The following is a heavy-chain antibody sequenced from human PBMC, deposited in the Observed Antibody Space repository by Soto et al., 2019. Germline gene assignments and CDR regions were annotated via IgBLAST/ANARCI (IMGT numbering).Heavy chain of an antibody. CDR2: MNPNSGET. V-gene: IGHV1-8*01. J-gene: IGHJ5*02. CDR1: GYTFTDYD. D-gene: IGHD2-15*01. CDR3: ARVAVAARPRWYNWFDP. Sequence: QEQLVQSGAEVKKPGASVKVSCKTSGYTFTDYDINWVRQATGQGLEWIGWMNPNSGETGYVQKFQGRVTMTRSASLSTAYLELSSLRSEDTAVYYCARVAVAARPRWYNWFDPWGQGTLVTVSS.